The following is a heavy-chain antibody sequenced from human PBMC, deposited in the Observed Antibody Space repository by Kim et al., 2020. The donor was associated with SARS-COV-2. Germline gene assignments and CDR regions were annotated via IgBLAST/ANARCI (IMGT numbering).Heavy chain of an antibody. CDR1: GGSISSSSYY. D-gene: IGHD6-19*01. CDR2: IYYSGST. CDR3: ARQGNVRHSAWYFDY. J-gene: IGHJ4*01. Sequence: SETLSLTCTVSGGSISSSSYYWAWIRQLPGKGREGIGIIYYSGSTYYNPSLKSRVTISVDTSRIQFSLKLSSVTAADTSVYYCARQGNVRHSAWYFDYWG. V-gene: IGHV4-39*01.